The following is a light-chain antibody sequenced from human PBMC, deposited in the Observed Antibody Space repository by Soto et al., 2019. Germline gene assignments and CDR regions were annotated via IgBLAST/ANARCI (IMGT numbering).Light chain of an antibody. J-gene: IGKJ1*01. CDR1: QSVRSN. V-gene: IGKV3-11*01. CDR3: QQRDNWPWT. Sequence: ETVLTQSPATLSLSPGERATLYCRASQSVRSNLAWYQHKPGQAPRLLIYDASNRATGIPGRFSGSGSGTDFTLTISNLEPEDFAVYYCQQRDNWPWTFGQGAKVEIK. CDR2: DAS.